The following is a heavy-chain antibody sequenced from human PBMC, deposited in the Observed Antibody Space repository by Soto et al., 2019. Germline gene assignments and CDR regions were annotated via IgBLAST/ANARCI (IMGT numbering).Heavy chain of an antibody. V-gene: IGHV3-73*02. Sequence: EVQLVESGGGSVQPGGSLKLSCAASGFTFSGSTIHWVRQTSGKGLEWVGRIPSKINTYATAYAASVKGRFTISRDDSKNTAYLQMNSLKIEDTAVYYCARQHLDVPVASAIVYWGQGTLVTVSS. J-gene: IGHJ4*02. CDR3: ARQHLDVPVASAIVY. D-gene: IGHD6-19*01. CDR2: IPSKINTYAT. CDR1: GFTFSGST.